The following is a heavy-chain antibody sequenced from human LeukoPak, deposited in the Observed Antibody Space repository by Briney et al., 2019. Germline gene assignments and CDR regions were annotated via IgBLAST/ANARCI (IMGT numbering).Heavy chain of an antibody. V-gene: IGHV1-69*01. Sequence: SVKVSCKASGGTFSSYAISWVRQAPGQGLEWMGGIIPIFGTANYAQKFQGRVTITADESTSTVYMELSSLRSEDTAVYYCARGGGIVVVPAAIIPPVSYYYYMDVWGKGTTVTVSS. CDR1: GGTFSSYA. CDR2: IIPIFGTA. J-gene: IGHJ6*03. CDR3: ARGGGIVVVPAAIIPPVSYYYYMDV. D-gene: IGHD2-2*02.